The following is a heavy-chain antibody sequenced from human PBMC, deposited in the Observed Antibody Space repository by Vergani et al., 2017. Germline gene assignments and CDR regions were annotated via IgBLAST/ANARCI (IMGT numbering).Heavy chain of an antibody. J-gene: IGHJ4*02. CDR3: ALIGTVTSFDY. D-gene: IGHD4-17*01. V-gene: IGHV3-30*03. Sequence: VQLVESGGGLVQPGGSLRLSCAASGFTFSSYGMHWVRQAPGKGLEWVAVISYDGSNKYYADSVKGRFTISRDNSKNTLYLQMNSLRAEDTAVYYCALIGTVTSFDYWGQGTLVTVSS. CDR1: GFTFSSYG. CDR2: ISYDGSNK.